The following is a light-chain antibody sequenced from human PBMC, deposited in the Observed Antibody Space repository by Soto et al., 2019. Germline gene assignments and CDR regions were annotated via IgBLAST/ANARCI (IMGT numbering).Light chain of an antibody. CDR2: EAY. CDR1: QSISIW. CDR3: QQANSVPFT. J-gene: IGKJ3*01. V-gene: IGKV1-12*01. Sequence: DIQMTQSPSSVSASVGDRVTITCRASQSISIWLAWYQRKPGKAPKLLIYEAYRLQSGVPSRFSGSGSGTDFTLTISSLQPEDFVTYYCQQANSVPFTFGPGTKVDIK.